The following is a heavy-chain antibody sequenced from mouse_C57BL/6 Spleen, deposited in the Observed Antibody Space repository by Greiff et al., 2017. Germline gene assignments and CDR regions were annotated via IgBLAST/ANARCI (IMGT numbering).Heavy chain of an antibody. CDR1: GFTFSDYY. J-gene: IGHJ2*01. V-gene: IGHV5-12*01. CDR2: ISNGGGCT. Sequence: EVQRVESGGGLVQPGGSLKLSCAASGFTFSDYYMYWVRQTPEKRLEWVAYISNGGGCTYYPDTVKGRFTISRDNAKNTLYLQMSRLKSEDTAMYYCARELGGPFDYWGQGTTLTVSS. CDR3: ARELGGPFDY. D-gene: IGHD4-1*01.